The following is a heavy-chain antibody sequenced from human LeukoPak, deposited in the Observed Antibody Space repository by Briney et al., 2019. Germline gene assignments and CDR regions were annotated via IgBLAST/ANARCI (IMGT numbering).Heavy chain of an antibody. CDR3: ARDGGIVVVPAAIEDY. Sequence: GASVKVSCKASGYTFTGYYMHWVRQAPGQGLEWMGWINPNSGGTNYAQKFQGRVTMTRDTSISTAYMELSRLRSDDTAVYYYARDGGIVVVPAAIEDYWGQGTLVTVSS. D-gene: IGHD2-2*02. CDR1: GYTFTGYY. V-gene: IGHV1-2*02. J-gene: IGHJ4*02. CDR2: INPNSGGT.